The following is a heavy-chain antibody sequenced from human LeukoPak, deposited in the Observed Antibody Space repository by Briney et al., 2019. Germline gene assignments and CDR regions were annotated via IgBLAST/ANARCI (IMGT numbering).Heavy chain of an antibody. CDR3: AKSSTGRYYFDY. V-gene: IGHV3-9*01. CDR1: GFTFDDYA. J-gene: IGHJ4*02. CDR2: ISWNSGSI. Sequence: GGSLRLSCVASGFTFDDYAMHWVRQAPGKGLEWVSGISWNSGSIGYADSVKGRFTISRDNAKNSLYLQMNSLRAEDTALYYCAKSSTGRYYFDYWGQGTLVTVSS. D-gene: IGHD1-1*01.